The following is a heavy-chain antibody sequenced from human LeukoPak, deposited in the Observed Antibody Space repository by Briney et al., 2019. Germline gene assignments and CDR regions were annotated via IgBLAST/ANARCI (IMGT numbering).Heavy chain of an antibody. Sequence: ASVKVSCKASGYTFTGYYMHWVRQAPGQGLEWMGWINPNSGGTNYAQKFQGRVTMARDTSISTAYMELSRLRSDDTAVYYCARDSDYYGSGRNNWFDPWGQGTLVTVSS. D-gene: IGHD3-10*01. CDR1: GYTFTGYY. CDR3: ARDSDYYGSGRNNWFDP. CDR2: INPNSGGT. J-gene: IGHJ5*02. V-gene: IGHV1-2*02.